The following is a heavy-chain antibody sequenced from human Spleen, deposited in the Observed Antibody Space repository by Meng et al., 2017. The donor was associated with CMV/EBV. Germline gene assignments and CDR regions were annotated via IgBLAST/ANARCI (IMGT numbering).Heavy chain of an antibody. CDR2: IRGSGGST. D-gene: IGHD3-3*01. CDR3: AKALDFFPNYYYYGMDV. Sequence: GGSLRLSCAACALTFTAYWMTWVRQTPGKGLEWVSGIRGSGGSTHYADSVKGRFTISRDNSKNTLYLQMNSLRAEDTAVYYCAKALDFFPNYYYYGMDVWGQGTTVTVSS. V-gene: IGHV3-23*01. J-gene: IGHJ6*02. CDR1: ALTFTAYW.